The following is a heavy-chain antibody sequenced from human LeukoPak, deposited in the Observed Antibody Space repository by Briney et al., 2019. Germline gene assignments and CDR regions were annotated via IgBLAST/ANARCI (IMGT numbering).Heavy chain of an antibody. CDR2: ISAYNGNT. V-gene: IGHV1-18*01. CDR3: ASDAYSDSSGYYYYFDY. Sequence: ASVKVPCKASGYTFTTYGISWVRQAPGQGLEWMGWISAYNGNTNYAQNLQGRVTMTTDTSTSTAYMVLRSLRSDDTAVYYCASDAYSDSSGYYYYFDYWGQGTLVTVSS. J-gene: IGHJ4*02. CDR1: GYTFTTYG. D-gene: IGHD3-22*01.